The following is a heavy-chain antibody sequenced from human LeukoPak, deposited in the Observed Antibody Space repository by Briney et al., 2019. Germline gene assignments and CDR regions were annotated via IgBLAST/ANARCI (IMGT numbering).Heavy chain of an antibody. CDR2: INHSGST. CDR3: ARGMWGTMILGAFQH. V-gene: IGHV4-34*01. J-gene: IGHJ1*01. Sequence: PGGSLRLSCAASGFTVSSNYMSWVRQAPGKGLEWIGEINHSGSTNYNPSLKSRVTISVDTSKNQFSLKLSSVTAADTAVYYCARGMWGTMILGAFQHWGQGTLVTVSS. CDR1: GFTVSSNY. D-gene: IGHD3-22*01.